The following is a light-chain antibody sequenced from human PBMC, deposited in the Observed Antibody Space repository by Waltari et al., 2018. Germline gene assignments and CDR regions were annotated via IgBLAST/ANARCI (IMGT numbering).Light chain of an antibody. V-gene: IGKV1-5*03. CDR3: QQYNSYPYT. CDR2: KAC. J-gene: IGKJ2*01. Sequence: IQMTQSPSTLSDSEGDRVTSTCLASQSISSWLAWYQTKPGKAPKLLIYKACSLESGVPSRFSGSGSGTEFTLTISSLQPDDFATYYCQQYNSYPYTFGQGTKLEIK. CDR1: QSISSW.